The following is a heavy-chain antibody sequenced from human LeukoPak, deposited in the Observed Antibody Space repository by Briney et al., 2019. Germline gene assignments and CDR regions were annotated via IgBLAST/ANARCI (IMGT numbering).Heavy chain of an antibody. D-gene: IGHD1-26*01. J-gene: IGHJ6*02. V-gene: IGHV4-34*01. CDR2: INHSGST. CDR1: GGSFSGYY. Sequence: SETLSLTCAVYGGSFSGYYWSWIRQPPGKGLEWIGEINHSGSTNYNPSLKSRVTISVDTSKNQFSLKLSSVTAADTAVYYCARGAVGATTDYYYGMDVWGQGTTVTVPS. CDR3: ARGAVGATTDYYYGMDV.